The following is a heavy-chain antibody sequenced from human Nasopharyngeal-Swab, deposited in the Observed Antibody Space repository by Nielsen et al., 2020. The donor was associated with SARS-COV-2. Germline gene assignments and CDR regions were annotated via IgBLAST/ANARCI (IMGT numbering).Heavy chain of an antibody. CDR3: VREGPYGSGSSFDY. Sequence: GESLKISCAASGFTFSSYGMHWVRQAPGKGLEWVAVIWYDGSNKYYADSVKGRFTISGDTSTNTLYLQMNSLRADDTAVYYCVREGPYGSGSSFDYWGQGTLVTVSS. CDR1: GFTFSSYG. D-gene: IGHD3-10*01. J-gene: IGHJ4*02. CDR2: IWYDGSNK. V-gene: IGHV3-33*01.